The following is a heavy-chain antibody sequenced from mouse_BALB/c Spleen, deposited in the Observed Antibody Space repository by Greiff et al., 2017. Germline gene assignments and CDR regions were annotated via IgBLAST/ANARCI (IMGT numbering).Heavy chain of an antibody. J-gene: IGHJ3*01. D-gene: IGHD2-4*01. CDR3: ARFDYDAWFAY. Sequence: VKVIESGAELARPGASVKLSCKASGYTFTSYWMQWVKQRPGQGLEWIGAIYPGDGDTRYTQKFKGKATLTADKSSSTAYMQLSSLASEDSAVYYCARFDYDAWFAYWGQGTLVTVSA. V-gene: IGHV1-87*01. CDR1: GYTFTSYW. CDR2: IYPGDGDT.